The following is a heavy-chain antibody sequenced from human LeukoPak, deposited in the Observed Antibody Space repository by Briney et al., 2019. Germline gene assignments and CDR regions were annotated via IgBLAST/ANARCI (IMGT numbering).Heavy chain of an antibody. CDR2: ISGSGGST. D-gene: IGHD2-21*01. CDR1: GFTFTNYA. V-gene: IGHV3-23*01. CDR3: AKSKPYCGGDCYRAKKYYFDY. Sequence: PGGSLRLSCAASGFTFTNYAMSWVRQAPGKGLEWVSAISGSGGSTYYADSVKGRFTISRDNSKNTLYLQMNSLRAEDTAVYYCAKSKPYCGGDCYRAKKYYFDYWGQGTLVTVSS. J-gene: IGHJ4*02.